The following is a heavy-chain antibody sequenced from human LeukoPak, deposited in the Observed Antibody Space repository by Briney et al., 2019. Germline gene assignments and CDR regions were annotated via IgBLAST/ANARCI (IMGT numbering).Heavy chain of an antibody. Sequence: SETLSLTCTVSGGSISSYYWSWIRQPPGKGLEWIGYIYYSGSTNYNPPLKSRVTISVDTSKNQFSLKLSSVTAADTAVYYCARGRSGWYIFDYWGQGTLVTVSS. D-gene: IGHD6-19*01. V-gene: IGHV4-59*01. CDR2: IYYSGST. CDR1: GGSISSYY. J-gene: IGHJ4*02. CDR3: ARGRSGWYIFDY.